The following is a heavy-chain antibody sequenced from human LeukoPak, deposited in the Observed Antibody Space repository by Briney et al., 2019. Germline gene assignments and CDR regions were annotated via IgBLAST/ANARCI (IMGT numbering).Heavy chain of an antibody. V-gene: IGHV3-7*04. CDR3: ARDREWLQFDS. Sequence: QTGGSLRLSCAASGFTFSRSWMAWVRQAPGKGLEWVADIKQDGSEKHHVDSVKGRFTISRDNAKSSLYLQMNSLRAEDTAVYYCARDREWLQFDSWGQGTLVTVSS. J-gene: IGHJ4*02. D-gene: IGHD5-24*01. CDR1: GFTFSRSW. CDR2: IKQDGSEK.